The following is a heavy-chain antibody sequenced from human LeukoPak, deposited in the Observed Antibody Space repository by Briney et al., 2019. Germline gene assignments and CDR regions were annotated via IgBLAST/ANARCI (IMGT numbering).Heavy chain of an antibody. CDR3: ASGTLSSSADY. D-gene: IGHD6-13*01. Sequence: ASVKVSCKASGYTFTSYGISWVRQAPGQGLEWMGRIIPILGIANYAQKFQGRVTITADKSTSTAYMELSSLRSEDTAVYYCASGTLSSSADYWGQGTLVTVSS. CDR1: GYTFTSYG. J-gene: IGHJ4*02. CDR2: IIPILGIA. V-gene: IGHV1-69*04.